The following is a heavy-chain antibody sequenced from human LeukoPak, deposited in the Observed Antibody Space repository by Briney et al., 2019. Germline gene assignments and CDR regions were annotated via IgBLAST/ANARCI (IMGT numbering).Heavy chain of an antibody. CDR3: ARREQQLGTNAFDI. J-gene: IGHJ3*02. CDR1: GGSISSSHW. Sequence: SGTQSLTCAVSGGSISSSHWWSWVRQPPGKGLEWIGEIYHSGGTNYNPSLKIRVTILVDKSKNQFSLKLSSVTAADTAVYYCARREQQLGTNAFDIWGQGTMVTVSS. CDR2: IYHSGGT. V-gene: IGHV4-4*02. D-gene: IGHD6-13*01.